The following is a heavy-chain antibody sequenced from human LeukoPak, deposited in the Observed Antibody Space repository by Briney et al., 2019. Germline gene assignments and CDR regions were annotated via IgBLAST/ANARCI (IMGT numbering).Heavy chain of an antibody. CDR2: ISSSGNTI. V-gene: IGHV3-48*03. CDR1: GFTFSTYE. J-gene: IGHJ4*02. Sequence: GGSLRLSGAASGFTFSTYEMNWVRQAPGKGLEWVSYISSSGNTIYYADSVKGRFTISRDNAKSSLYLQMNSLRAEDTALYFCATDLSYWGQGTLVTVSS. CDR3: ATDLSY.